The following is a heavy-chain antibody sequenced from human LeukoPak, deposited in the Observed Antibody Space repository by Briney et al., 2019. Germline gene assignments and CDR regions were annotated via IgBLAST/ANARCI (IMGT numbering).Heavy chain of an antibody. J-gene: IGHJ4*02. CDR3: AREGEYYYDSSGFDY. Sequence: SETLSLTCTVSGGSISSYYWSWIRQPPGKGLEWIGYIYYVGTTSYNPSLKSRVTISVDTSKNQFSLMLSSVTAADTAVYYCAREGEYYYDSSGFDYWGQGTLVTVSS. CDR2: IYYVGTT. CDR1: GGSISSYY. V-gene: IGHV4-59*01. D-gene: IGHD3-22*01.